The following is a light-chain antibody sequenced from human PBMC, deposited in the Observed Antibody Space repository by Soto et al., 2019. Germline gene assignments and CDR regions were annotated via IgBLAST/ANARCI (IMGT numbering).Light chain of an antibody. J-gene: IGLJ3*02. CDR3: ATWDDRLNGWV. Sequence: QSVLTQAPSVSGTPGQRVTISCSGNISNIGTNTVNWYQQLPGTAPKLLIYITNLRPSEVPDRSSGSKSGSSASLAISGLQSDDDANYFCATWDDRLNGWVFGGGTKLTVL. CDR1: ISNIGTNT. CDR2: ITN. V-gene: IGLV1-44*01.